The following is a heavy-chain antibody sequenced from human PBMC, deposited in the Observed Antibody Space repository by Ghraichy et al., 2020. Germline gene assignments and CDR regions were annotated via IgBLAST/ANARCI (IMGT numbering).Heavy chain of an antibody. CDR1: GGSFSGYY. CDR3: ARGLYYFDY. J-gene: IGHJ4*02. V-gene: IGHV4-34*01. Sequence: SQTLSLTCAVYGGSFSGYYWSWIRQPPGKGLEWIGEINHSGSTNYNPSLKSRVTISVDTSKNQFSLKLSSVTAADTAVYYCARGLYYFDYWGQGTLVTVSS. CDR2: INHSGST.